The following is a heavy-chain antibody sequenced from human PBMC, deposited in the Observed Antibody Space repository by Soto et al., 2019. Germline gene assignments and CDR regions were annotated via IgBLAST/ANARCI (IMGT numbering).Heavy chain of an antibody. CDR1: GFTFTSSA. D-gene: IGHD1-26*01. V-gene: IGHV1-58*02. CDR2: IVVGSGNT. J-gene: IGHJ4*02. Sequence: SVKVSCKASGFTFTSSAMQWVRQARGQRLEWIGWIVVGSGNTNYAQKFQERLTITRDMSTSTAYMELSSLRLEDTAVYYCAAVQGGGASFHFWGQGTLVTVSS. CDR3: AAVQGGGASFHF.